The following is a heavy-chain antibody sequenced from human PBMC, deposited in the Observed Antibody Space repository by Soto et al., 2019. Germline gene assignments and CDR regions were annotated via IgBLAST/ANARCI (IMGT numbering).Heavy chain of an antibody. D-gene: IGHD4-17*01. J-gene: IGHJ3*02. V-gene: IGHV4-59*01. CDR1: GGSISSYY. Sequence: SETLSLTCTVSGGSISSYYWSWIRQPPGKGLEWIGYIFYSGSTNYNPSLKSRVTISVDTSKNQFSLKLSSVTAADTAVYYCARRYGSAFDIWGHGTMVTVS. CDR2: IFYSGST. CDR3: ARRYGSAFDI.